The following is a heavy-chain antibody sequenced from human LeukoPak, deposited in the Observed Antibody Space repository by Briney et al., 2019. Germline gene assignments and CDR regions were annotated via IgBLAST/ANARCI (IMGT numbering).Heavy chain of an antibody. J-gene: IGHJ4*02. Sequence: GGSLRLSCAASGFTFSSYWMHWVRQAPGKGLVWVSRINSDGSSTSYADSVKGRFTISRDNAKNTLYLQMNSLRAEDTAVYYCARDLRQYYYDSSGLGFDYWGQGTLVTVSS. CDR1: GFTFSSYW. CDR3: ARDLRQYYYDSSGLGFDY. D-gene: IGHD3-22*01. CDR2: INSDGSST. V-gene: IGHV3-74*01.